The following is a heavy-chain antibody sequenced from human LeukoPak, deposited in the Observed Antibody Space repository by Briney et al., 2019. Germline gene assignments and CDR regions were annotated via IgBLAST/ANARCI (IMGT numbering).Heavy chain of an antibody. CDR2: INPSGGST. V-gene: IGHV1-46*01. Sequence: GASVKVSCKASGYTFTSYYMHWVRQAPGQGLEWMGIINPSGGSTSYAQKFQGRVTMTRDTSTSIVYMELSSLRSEDTAVYYCARDQASETFDYWGQGTLVTVSS. CDR1: GYTFTSYY. CDR3: ARDQASETFDY. J-gene: IGHJ4*02.